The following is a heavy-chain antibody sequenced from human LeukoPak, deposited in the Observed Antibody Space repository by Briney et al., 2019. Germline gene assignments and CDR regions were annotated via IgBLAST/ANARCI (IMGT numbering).Heavy chain of an antibody. J-gene: IGHJ4*02. CDR1: GDTFSSYT. D-gene: IGHD3-10*01. V-gene: IGHV1-69*05. CDR3: ARVVSYGSGSYNLDY. CDR2: IIPIFGTP. Sequence: ASVKVSCKASGDTFSSYTITWVRQAPGQGLEWMGGIIPIFGTPNYAQKFKGRVTITTDESTSTGYMELSILTSEDTAVYYCARVVSYGSGSYNLDYWGQGTLVTVSS.